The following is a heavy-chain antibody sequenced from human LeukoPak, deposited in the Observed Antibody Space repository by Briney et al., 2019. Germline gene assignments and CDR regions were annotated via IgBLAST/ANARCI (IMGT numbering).Heavy chain of an antibody. CDR2: ISAYNGNT. CDR1: GYTFTSYG. D-gene: IGHD2-2*01. V-gene: IGHV1-18*01. J-gene: IGHJ4*02. CDR3: ARGVVPDMGFGYFDY. Sequence: GASVKVSCKASGYTFTSYGISWVRQAPGQGLEWMGWISAYNGNTNYAQKLQGRVTMTTDTSTSTAYMELRSLRSDDTAVYYCARGVVPDMGFGYFDYWGQGTLVTVSS.